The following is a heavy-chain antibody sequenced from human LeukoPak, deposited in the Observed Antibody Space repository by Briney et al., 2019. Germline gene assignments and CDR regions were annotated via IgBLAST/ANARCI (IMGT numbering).Heavy chain of an antibody. CDR3: ARVPDYGDYVGSFDY. Sequence: PSETLSLTCAVYGGSFSGYYWSWIRQPPGKGLEWIGEINHSGSTYYNPSLKSRVTISVDTSKNQFSLKLSSVTAADTAVYYCARVPDYGDYVGSFDYWGQGTLVTVSS. CDR1: GGSFSGYY. D-gene: IGHD4-17*01. V-gene: IGHV4-34*09. J-gene: IGHJ4*02. CDR2: INHSGST.